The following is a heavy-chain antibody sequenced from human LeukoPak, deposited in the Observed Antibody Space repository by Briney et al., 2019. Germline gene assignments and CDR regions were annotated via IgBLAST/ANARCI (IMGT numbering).Heavy chain of an antibody. J-gene: IGHJ4*02. CDR1: GFTFSGYT. Sequence: GGSLRLSCAASGFTFSGYTINWVRQAPGKGLEWVSSIRSDTSYISYADSVKGRFTITRDNAKNLVHLQMNSLRAEDTAVYYCARDIAMVAFDYWGQGTLVTVSS. V-gene: IGHV3-21*01. CDR2: IRSDTSYI. CDR3: ARDIAMVAFDY. D-gene: IGHD2-15*01.